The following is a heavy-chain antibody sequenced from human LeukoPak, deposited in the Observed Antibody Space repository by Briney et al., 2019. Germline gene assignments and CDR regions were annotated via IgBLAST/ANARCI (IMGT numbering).Heavy chain of an antibody. Sequence: KVSCKASGGTFSSYAIGWVRQAPGQGLEWMGGIIPIFGTANYAQKFQGRVTITTDESTSTAYMELSSLRSEDTAVYYCARYLRFPGYNWFDPWGQGTLVTVSS. D-gene: IGHD5/OR15-5a*01. CDR1: GGTFSSYA. CDR3: ARYLRFPGYNWFDP. V-gene: IGHV1-69*05. CDR2: IIPIFGTA. J-gene: IGHJ5*02.